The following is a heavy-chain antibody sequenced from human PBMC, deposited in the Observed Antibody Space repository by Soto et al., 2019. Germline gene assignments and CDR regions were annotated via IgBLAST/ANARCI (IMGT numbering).Heavy chain of an antibody. D-gene: IGHD2-8*01. CDR2: IIPIFGTA. Sequence: QVQLVQSGAEVKKPGSSVKVSCKASGGTFSCYAISWVRQAPGQGLEWMGGIIPIFGTANYAQKFQGRVTITADESTSTAYMELSSLRSEDTAVYYCARGQARGVTPYNWFDPWGQGTLVTVSS. V-gene: IGHV1-69*01. J-gene: IGHJ5*02. CDR3: ARGQARGVTPYNWFDP. CDR1: GGTFSCYA.